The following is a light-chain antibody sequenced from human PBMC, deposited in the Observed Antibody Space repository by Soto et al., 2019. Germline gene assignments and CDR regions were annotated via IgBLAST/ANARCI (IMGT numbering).Light chain of an antibody. Sequence: EVVMTQTPAILSVSPGERATLSCRASQSVSTNLAWYQQKPGQAPRLLIYGASTRATGIPARFSGSGSGTEFTLTISSLQSEDFAVYYCQNYNNWPPWTFGQGTKVEIK. V-gene: IGKV3-15*01. J-gene: IGKJ1*01. CDR2: GAS. CDR1: QSVSTN. CDR3: QNYNNWPPWT.